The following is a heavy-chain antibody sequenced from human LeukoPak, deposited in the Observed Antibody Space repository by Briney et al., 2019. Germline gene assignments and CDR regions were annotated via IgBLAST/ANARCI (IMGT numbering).Heavy chain of an antibody. CDR3: VRDTFSPDAFDI. J-gene: IGHJ3*02. Sequence: GGSLRLSLAASGFTLRCFSINLVRQAPGKGLGGVSSISTSSSYIYSADSVKGRFTISRDNAKNSLYLQMNSLRAEDTAVYYCVRDTFSPDAFDIWGQGTMVTVSS. CDR1: GFTLRCFS. D-gene: IGHD3-16*01. CDR2: ISTSSSYI. V-gene: IGHV3-21*01.